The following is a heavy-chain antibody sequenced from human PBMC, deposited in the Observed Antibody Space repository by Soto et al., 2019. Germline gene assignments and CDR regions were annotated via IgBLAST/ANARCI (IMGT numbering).Heavy chain of an antibody. CDR2: IYYTGST. CDR1: HGSLSGYY. Sequence: SETLYLTCTVSHGSLSGYYWTWTRQPPGKGMEWIGYIYYTGSTNYNPSLKSRVTISVATSKNQFSLKLGSVTAADTAVDYFARHEPFFLTIERVDRCFDPSYQTTLVT. D-gene: IGHD3-3*01. V-gene: IGHV4-59*01. J-gene: IGHJ5*02. CDR3: ARHEPFFLTIERVDRCFDP.